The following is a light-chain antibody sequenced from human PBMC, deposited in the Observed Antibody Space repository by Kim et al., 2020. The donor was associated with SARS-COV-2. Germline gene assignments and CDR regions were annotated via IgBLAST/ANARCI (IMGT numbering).Light chain of an antibody. J-gene: IGLJ2*01. V-gene: IGLV2-11*01. CDR1: SSDIGAYNY. CDR3: CSFPVK. CDR2: DVN. Sequence: QSALTQPRSVSGSPGQPVTISCTGSSSDIGAYNYVSWYQLHPGKAPKLLIYDVNKRPSGVPDRFSGSKSGNTAYLTVSGLQTEDESDYYCCSFPVKFSGGTQLTV.